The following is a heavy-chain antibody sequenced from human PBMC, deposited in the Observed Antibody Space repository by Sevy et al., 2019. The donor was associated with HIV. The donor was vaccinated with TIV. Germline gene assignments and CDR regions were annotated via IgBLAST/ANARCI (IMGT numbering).Heavy chain of an antibody. Sequence: GGSLRLSCAASGFTFSSYWMSWVRQAPGKGLEWVANIKQDGSEKYYVDSVKGRFTISRDNAKNSLYLQMNSLRAEDTAVYYCARAPVGYISSKEDYYYYMDVWGKGTTVTVSS. D-gene: IGHD6-13*01. CDR3: ARAPVGYISSKEDYYYYMDV. V-gene: IGHV3-7*01. CDR2: IKQDGSEK. CDR1: GFTFSSYW. J-gene: IGHJ6*03.